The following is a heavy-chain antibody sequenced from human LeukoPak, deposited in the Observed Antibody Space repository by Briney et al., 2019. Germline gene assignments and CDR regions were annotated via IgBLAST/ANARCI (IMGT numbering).Heavy chain of an antibody. CDR2: ISSTSSDI. J-gene: IGHJ4*02. V-gene: IGHV3-21*04. CDR3: AKGLFSGYDKYLDS. D-gene: IGHD5-12*01. CDR1: GCAFETYT. Sequence: GGSLRLSCGASGCAFETYTMKWVRQAPGKGLEWVSFISSTSSDINYADSVRDRFTISRDNAKNSLFLQMDSLRVEDTAVYYCAKGLFSGYDKYLDSWGQGTLVTVSS.